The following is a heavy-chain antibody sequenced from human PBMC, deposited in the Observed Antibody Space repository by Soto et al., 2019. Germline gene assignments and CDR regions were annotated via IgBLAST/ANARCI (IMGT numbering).Heavy chain of an antibody. V-gene: IGHV3-23*01. Sequence: PGGSLRLSCAASGFTFSSNAMSWVRQAPGKGLEWVATIGTGGGNTYYADSVKGRFTISRDNSKNTLYLHMNSLRAEDTAVYYCATWNYVDYWGQGTLVTVSS. CDR1: GFTFSSNA. CDR2: IGTGGGNT. CDR3: ATWNYVDY. D-gene: IGHD1-1*01. J-gene: IGHJ4*02.